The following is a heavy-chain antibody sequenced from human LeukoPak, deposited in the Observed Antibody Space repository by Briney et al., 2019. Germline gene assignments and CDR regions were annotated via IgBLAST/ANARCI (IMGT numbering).Heavy chain of an antibody. V-gene: IGHV4-59*08. CDR2: IYYSGST. J-gene: IGHJ4*02. CDR1: GGSISNYY. CDR3: ARGRGVKYNYDRIYYFDY. D-gene: IGHD1-1*01. Sequence: SETLSLTCTVSGGSISNYYWNWIRQPPGKGLEWIGYIYYSGSTYYNPSLKSRVTISVDTSKNQFSLKLSSVTAADTAVYYCARGRGVKYNYDRIYYFDYWGQGTLVTVSS.